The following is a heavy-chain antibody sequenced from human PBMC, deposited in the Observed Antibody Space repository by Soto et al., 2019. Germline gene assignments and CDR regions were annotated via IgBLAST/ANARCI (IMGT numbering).Heavy chain of an antibody. J-gene: IGHJ5*02. V-gene: IGHV4-30-4*01. D-gene: IGHD2-15*01. CDR2: IFDSGST. CDR3: ARHRYCSGATCYHLDNWFDP. Sequence: SETLSLTCTVSGGSISGGVHSWSWIRQPPGKGLEWIGHIFDSGSTYYNPSLKSRLTISVDTSKNQFSLKLSSLTASDTAVYYCARHRYCSGATCYHLDNWFDPWGQGTLVTVSS. CDR1: GGSISGGVHS.